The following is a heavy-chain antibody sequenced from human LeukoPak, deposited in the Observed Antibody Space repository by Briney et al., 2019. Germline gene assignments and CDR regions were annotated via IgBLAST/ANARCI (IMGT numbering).Heavy chain of an antibody. CDR2: ISGSGDIT. J-gene: IGHJ4*02. CDR1: GFTFSSYA. V-gene: IGHV3-23*01. Sequence: GGSLRLSCAASGFTFSSYAMSWVRQAPGKGLEWVSAISGSGDITYYADSEKGRFTISRDNSKNMLYLQMSSLRAEDTAVYYCARRFRSGDLWLRSVDLWGQGTLVTVSS. D-gene: IGHD3-16*01. CDR3: ARRFRSGDLWLRSVDL.